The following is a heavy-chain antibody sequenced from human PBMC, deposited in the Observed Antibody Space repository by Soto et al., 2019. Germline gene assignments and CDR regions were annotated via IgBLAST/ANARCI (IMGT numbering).Heavy chain of an antibody. J-gene: IGHJ4*02. CDR1: GFTFSSYA. CDR2: ISYDGSNK. V-gene: IGHV3-30*14. Sequence: QVQLVESGGGVVQPGRSLRLSCAASGFTFSSYAMHWVRQAPGKGLEWVAIISYDGSNKYYADSVKGRFTISRDNSKSTVCLQMNSLRGEDTAVYYCARMDGSGYYGSYFDYWGQGTLVTVSS. D-gene: IGHD3-22*01. CDR3: ARMDGSGYYGSYFDY.